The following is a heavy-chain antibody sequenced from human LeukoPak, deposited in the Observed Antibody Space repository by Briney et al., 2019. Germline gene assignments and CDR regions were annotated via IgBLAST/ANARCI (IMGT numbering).Heavy chain of an antibody. J-gene: IGHJ6*02. D-gene: IGHD2-2*01. V-gene: IGHV1-24*01. CDR2: FNPEDGET. CDR3: ATPLVVPAAKANYYYYGMDV. CDR1: GYTLTELS. Sequence: ASVTVSCKVAGYTLTELSMHWVRQAPGKGLEWMGSFNPEDGETIYAQKFQGRVTMTEDTSTDTAYMELSSLRSEDTAVYYCATPLVVPAAKANYYYYGMDVWGQGTTVTVSS.